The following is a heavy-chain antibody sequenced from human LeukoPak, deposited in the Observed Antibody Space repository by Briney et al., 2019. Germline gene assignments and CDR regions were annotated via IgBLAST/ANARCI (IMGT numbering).Heavy chain of an antibody. CDR2: ITGSDDST. Sequence: GGSLRLSCAASGFTFSSDAMTWVRQAPGEGLEWVSTITGSDDSTYYADSVKGRFTISRDHSKNTVHLQQNNLRAEDTAMYYCAKGPQLYSGYHPDYWGQGTLVTVSS. CDR3: AKGPQLYSGYHPDY. D-gene: IGHD3-22*01. V-gene: IGHV3-23*01. J-gene: IGHJ4*02. CDR1: GFTFSSDA.